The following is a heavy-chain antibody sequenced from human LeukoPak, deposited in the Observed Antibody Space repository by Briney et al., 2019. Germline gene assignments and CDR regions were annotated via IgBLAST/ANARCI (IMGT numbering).Heavy chain of an antibody. V-gene: IGHV3-23*01. Sequence: GGSLRLSCAASGFTFSSYAMSWVRQAPGKGLEWVSAISGSGGSTYYADSVKGRFTISRDNSKNTLYLQMNSLRAEDTAVYYCARDLGSSIVNWFDPWGQGTLITVSS. D-gene: IGHD6-13*01. J-gene: IGHJ5*02. CDR1: GFTFSSYA. CDR3: ARDLGSSIVNWFDP. CDR2: ISGSGGST.